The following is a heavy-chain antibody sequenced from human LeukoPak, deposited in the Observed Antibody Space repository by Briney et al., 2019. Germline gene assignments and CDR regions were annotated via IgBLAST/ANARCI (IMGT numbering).Heavy chain of an antibody. CDR1: GGSISSGGYY. V-gene: IGHV4-31*03. Sequence: SETLSLTCTVSGGSISSGGYYWSWIRQHPGKGLEWIGYIYYSGSTYYNPSLKSRVTISADTSKNQFSLKLSSVTAADTAVYYCARGRSFMTTAIRGRWLDPWGQGTLVTVSS. J-gene: IGHJ5*02. CDR2: IYYSGST. D-gene: IGHD4-17*01. CDR3: ARGRSFMTTAIRGRWLDP.